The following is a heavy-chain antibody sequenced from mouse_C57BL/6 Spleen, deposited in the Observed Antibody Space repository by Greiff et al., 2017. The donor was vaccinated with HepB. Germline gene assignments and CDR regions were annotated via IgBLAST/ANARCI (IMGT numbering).Heavy chain of an antibody. CDR1: GYTFTSYT. V-gene: IGHV1-4*01. CDR3: AREDTTVVGCFDD. J-gene: IGHJ1*03. Sequence: QVQLKESGAELARPGASVKMSCKASGYTFTSYTMHWVKQRPGQGLEWIGYINPSSGYTKYNQKFKDKATLTADKSSSTAYMQLSSLTSEDSAVSYCAREDTTVVGCFDDWGTGTTVTVSS. CDR2: INPSSGYT. D-gene: IGHD1-1*01.